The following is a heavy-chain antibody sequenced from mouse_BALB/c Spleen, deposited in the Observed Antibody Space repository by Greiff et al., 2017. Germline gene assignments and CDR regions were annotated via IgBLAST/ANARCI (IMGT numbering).Heavy chain of an antibody. CDR2: ISSGGST. CDR3: ARGGGLPFYFDY. V-gene: IGHV5-6-5*01. J-gene: IGHJ2*01. Sequence: EVKLVESGGGLVKPGGSLKLSCAASGFTFSSYAMSWVRQTPEKRLEWVASISSGGSTYYPDSVKGRFTISRDNARNILYLQMSSLRSEDTAMYYCARGGGLPFYFDYWGQGTTLTVSS. D-gene: IGHD3-1*01. CDR1: GFTFSSYA.